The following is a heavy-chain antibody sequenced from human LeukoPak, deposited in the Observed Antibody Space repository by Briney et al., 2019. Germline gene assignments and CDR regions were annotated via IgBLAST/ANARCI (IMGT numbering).Heavy chain of an antibody. CDR3: ARGSVTQLLFRFDYFDY. CDR2: IIPIFGTA. D-gene: IGHD2-2*01. Sequence: GASVKVSCKASGGTFSSYAISWVRQAPGQGLEWMGGIIPIFGTANYAQKFQGRVTITADKSTSTAYMELSSLRSEDTAVYYCARGSVTQLLFRFDYFDYWGQGTLVTVSS. J-gene: IGHJ4*02. CDR1: GGTFSSYA. V-gene: IGHV1-69*06.